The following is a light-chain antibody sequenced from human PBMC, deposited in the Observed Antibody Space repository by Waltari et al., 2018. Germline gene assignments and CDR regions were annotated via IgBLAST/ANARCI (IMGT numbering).Light chain of an antibody. CDR2: RNN. Sequence: QSVLTQPPSASGTPGQRVTIPCSGSSSNIGSNYVYWYQQLPGTAPKLLIYRNNQRASGVPDLFSGSKSGTAASLAVSGLRSEDEADYYCAAWDDSLSGLVFGGGTKLTVL. J-gene: IGLJ2*01. CDR3: AAWDDSLSGLV. CDR1: SSNIGSNY. V-gene: IGLV1-47*01.